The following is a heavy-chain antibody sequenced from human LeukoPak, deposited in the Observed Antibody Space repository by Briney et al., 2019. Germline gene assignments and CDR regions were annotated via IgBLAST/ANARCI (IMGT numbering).Heavy chain of an antibody. V-gene: IGHV4-4*02. J-gene: IGHJ3*02. D-gene: IGHD3-22*01. CDR2: IYHSGST. CDR3: ARARDSSGYPHGFRAFDI. CDR1: GGSISSSNW. Sequence: SETLSLTCAVSGGSISSSNWWSWVRQPPGKGLEWIGEIYHSGSTNYNPSLKSRVTISVDKSKNQFSLKLSSVTAADTAVYYCARARDSSGYPHGFRAFDIWGQGTMVTVSS.